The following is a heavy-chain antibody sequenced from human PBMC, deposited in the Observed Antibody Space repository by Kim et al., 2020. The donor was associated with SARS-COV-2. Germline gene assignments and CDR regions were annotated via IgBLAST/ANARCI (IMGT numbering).Heavy chain of an antibody. V-gene: IGHV4-39*01. CDR1: GGSISSSSYY. J-gene: IGHJ4*02. CDR3: ARQGYCSSTSCYSAGGD. D-gene: IGHD2-2*01. Sequence: SETLSLTCTVSGGSISSSSYYWGWIRQPPGKGLEWIGSIYYSGSTYYNPSLKSRVTISVDTSKNQFSLKLSSVTAADTAVYYCARQGYCSSTSCYSAGGDWGQGTLVTVSS. CDR2: IYYSGST.